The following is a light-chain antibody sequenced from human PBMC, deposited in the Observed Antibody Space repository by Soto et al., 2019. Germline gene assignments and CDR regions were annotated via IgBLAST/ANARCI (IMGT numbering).Light chain of an antibody. CDR2: VAS. CDR3: QQYNNWLIT. Sequence: EIVMTQSPATLSVSPGERATLSCRASQSVSSNLAWYQQKPGQAPRLLIYVASTRATGIPARFSGSGSGTEFTLTISSLQSEDFAVYYCQQYNNWLITFGGGTKVEIK. CDR1: QSVSSN. J-gene: IGKJ4*01. V-gene: IGKV3-15*01.